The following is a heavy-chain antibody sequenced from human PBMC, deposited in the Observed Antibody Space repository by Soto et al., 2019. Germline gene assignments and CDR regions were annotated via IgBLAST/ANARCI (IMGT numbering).Heavy chain of an antibody. V-gene: IGHV1-8*02. J-gene: IGHJ5*01. CDR3: TRAYGAETFDF. CDR1: GYTFNNYD. Sequence: ASVKVSCKASGYTFNNYDIHWVRQAPGHGLEWMGWMNPNSGNTGYAQNFRGRVTMTQYTAIGTAYMELSSLRSDDTATYYCTRAYGAETFDFWGQGTRVTVS. CDR2: MNPNSGNT. D-gene: IGHD3-10*01.